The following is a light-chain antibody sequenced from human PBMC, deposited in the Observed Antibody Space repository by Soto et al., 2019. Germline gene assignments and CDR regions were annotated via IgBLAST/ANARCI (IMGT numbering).Light chain of an antibody. CDR2: DAY. J-gene: IGKJ5*01. V-gene: IGKV3-11*01. Sequence: EIVLTQSPATLSLSPGERVTLSCRASQSFRSLLAWYQQKPGQAPRLLIYDAYKRAAGIPPRFSGSGSGTDFTLTISSLEPEDSAVYFCQQCTIRPTTFGQGTRLEIK. CDR3: QQCTIRPTT. CDR1: QSFRSL.